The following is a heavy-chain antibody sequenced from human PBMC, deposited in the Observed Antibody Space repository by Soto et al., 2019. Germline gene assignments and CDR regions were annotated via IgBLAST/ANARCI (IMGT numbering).Heavy chain of an antibody. V-gene: IGHV1-69*13. CDR1: GGTFSSYA. J-gene: IGHJ4*02. D-gene: IGHD2-2*01. CDR3: AGRVVLAASCLKP. CDR2: INPIFGTA. Sequence: SVKVSCKASGGTFSSYAISWVRQAPGQGLEWMGGINPIFGTANYAQKFQGRVTITADESTSTAYMELSSLRSEDTAVYYFAGRVVLAASCLKPWGQGPRVPAPQ.